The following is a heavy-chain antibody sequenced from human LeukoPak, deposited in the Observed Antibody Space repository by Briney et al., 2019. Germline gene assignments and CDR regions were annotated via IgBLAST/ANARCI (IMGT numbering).Heavy chain of an antibody. D-gene: IGHD5-24*01. J-gene: IGHJ4*02. CDR3: ARATRNGYDY. Sequence: PGGSLRLSCAASGFTFNIYGMNWVRQAPGKGPEWISYISHNSDTIYYVDSVKGRFTMSRDNTRKSLYLQLNSLRVEDTAIYYCARATRNGYDYWGQGTLVTVSS. CDR1: GFTFNIYG. CDR2: ISHNSDTI. V-gene: IGHV3-48*04.